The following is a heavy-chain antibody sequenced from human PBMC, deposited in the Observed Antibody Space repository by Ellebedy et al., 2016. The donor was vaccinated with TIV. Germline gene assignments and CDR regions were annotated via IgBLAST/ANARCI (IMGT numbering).Heavy chain of an antibody. CDR1: GFTFNSYA. J-gene: IGHJ4*02. V-gene: IGHV3-23*01. Sequence: ETLSLTCAASGFTFNSYAMSWVRQAPGKGLEWVSTIGDKTYYTDSVKGRFIISSDNSKNTLYLQMNSLRAEDTAVYYCARVAGGLYSNFDYWGQGTLVTVSS. D-gene: IGHD1-26*01. CDR2: IGDKT. CDR3: ARVAGGLYSNFDY.